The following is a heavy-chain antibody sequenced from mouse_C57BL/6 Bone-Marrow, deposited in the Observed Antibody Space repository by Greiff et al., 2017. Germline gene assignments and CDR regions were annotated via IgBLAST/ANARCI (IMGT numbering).Heavy chain of an antibody. V-gene: IGHV1-82*01. Sequence: VQLQQSGPELVKPGASVKISCKASGYAFSSSWMNWVKQRPGKGLEWIGRIYPGDGDTNYNGKFKGKATLTADKSSSTAYMQLSSLTSEDSAVYFCARWLITTVGKFAYWGRGTLVTVSA. J-gene: IGHJ3*01. D-gene: IGHD1-1*01. CDR1: GYAFSSSW. CDR2: IYPGDGDT. CDR3: ARWLITTVGKFAY.